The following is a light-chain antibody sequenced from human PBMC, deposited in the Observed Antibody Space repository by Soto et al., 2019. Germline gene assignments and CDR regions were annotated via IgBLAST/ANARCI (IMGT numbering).Light chain of an antibody. CDR2: DAS. Sequence: EIVLTQSPATLSLSPGERATLSCRASQSVGSYLAWYQQKPGQAPRLLIYDASSRATGIPARFSGSGSGTDFTLTISSLEPEDFAVYYCRQRSNWPRTFGQGTKVDIK. J-gene: IGKJ1*01. CDR3: RQRSNWPRT. CDR1: QSVGSY. V-gene: IGKV3-11*01.